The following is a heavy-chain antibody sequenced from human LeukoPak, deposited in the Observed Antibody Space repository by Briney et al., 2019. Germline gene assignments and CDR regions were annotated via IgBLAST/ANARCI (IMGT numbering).Heavy chain of an antibody. Sequence: GGSLRLSCAASGFTFSSYAMSWVRQAPGKGLEWVSGITGSAGSTYYADSVKGRFTVSRDNSKNTLYLQMNNLRAEDTALYYCAKTTATYSGVDYWGQGTLVTVSS. CDR3: AKTTATYSGVDY. CDR1: GFTFSSYA. V-gene: IGHV3-23*01. CDR2: ITGSAGST. D-gene: IGHD4/OR15-4a*01. J-gene: IGHJ4*02.